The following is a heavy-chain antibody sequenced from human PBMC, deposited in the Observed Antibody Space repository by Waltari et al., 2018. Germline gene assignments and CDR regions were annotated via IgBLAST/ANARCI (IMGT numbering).Heavy chain of an antibody. CDR3: AETGYSSGWYGPYFDY. CDR2: IRSSGGGT. J-gene: IGHJ4*02. D-gene: IGHD6-19*01. CDR1: GFTFSSYA. Sequence: EVQLLESGGGLVQPGGSLRLPCAASGFTFSSYAMSWVRQTPGKGLEWVSAIRSSGGGTKYADSVTGRFTISRDNSQNTLYLQMHGLRAEDSAIYYCAETGYSSGWYGPYFDYWGQGTLVTVSS. V-gene: IGHV3-23*01.